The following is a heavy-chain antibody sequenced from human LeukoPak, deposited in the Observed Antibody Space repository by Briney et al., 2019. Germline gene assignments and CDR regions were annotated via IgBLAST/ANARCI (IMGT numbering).Heavy chain of an antibody. CDR2: ISYDGSNK. Sequence: GGSLRLSCAASGFTFSSYAMHWVCQAPGKGLEWVAVISYDGSNKYYADSVKGRFTISRDNSKNTLYLQMNSLRAEDTAVYYCARDPYSSSWYRVFDYWGQGTLVTVSS. V-gene: IGHV3-30*04. CDR3: ARDPYSSSWYRVFDY. D-gene: IGHD6-13*01. CDR1: GFTFSSYA. J-gene: IGHJ4*02.